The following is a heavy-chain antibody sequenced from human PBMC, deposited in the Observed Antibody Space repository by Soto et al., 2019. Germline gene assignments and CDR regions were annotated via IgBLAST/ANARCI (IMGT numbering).Heavy chain of an antibody. J-gene: IGHJ4*02. CDR2: IYYTGNT. CDR3: ASGHDAYKVRY. D-gene: IGHD1-1*01. V-gene: IGHV4-31*03. Sequence: QVQLQESGPGLVKPSQTLSLTCTVSGGSISSGGTGSYWTWIRQLPGKGLEWIGYIYYTGNTYYNQSLKSRPTISLDTSANQFSLKLTSVTAADTAVYFCASGHDAYKVRYWGQGTLVTVSS. CDR1: GGSISSGGTGSY.